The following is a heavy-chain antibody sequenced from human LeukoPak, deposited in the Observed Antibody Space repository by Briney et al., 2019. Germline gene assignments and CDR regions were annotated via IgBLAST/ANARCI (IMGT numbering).Heavy chain of an antibody. D-gene: IGHD3-3*01. CDR3: ARGFFSIAIFGVVIMSWFDP. Sequence: GSLRLSCAASGLTFSSYSMSWIRQPPGKGLEWIGEINHSGSTNYNPSLKSRVTISVGTSKNQFSLKLSSVTAADTAVYYCARGFFSIAIFGVVIMSWFDPWGQGTLVTVS. J-gene: IGHJ5*02. CDR1: GLTFSSYS. V-gene: IGHV4-34*01. CDR2: INHSGST.